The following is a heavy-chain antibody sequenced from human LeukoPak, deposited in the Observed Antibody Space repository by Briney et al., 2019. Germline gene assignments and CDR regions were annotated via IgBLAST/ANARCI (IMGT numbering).Heavy chain of an antibody. Sequence: GGSLRLSCAASGFTFSSYSMNWVRQAPGKGLEWVPYISSSSSTIYYADSVKGRFTISRDNAKNSLYLQMNSLRDEDTAVYYCARNDYGDYLPDYWGQGTLVTVSS. J-gene: IGHJ4*02. CDR2: ISSSSSTI. V-gene: IGHV3-48*02. D-gene: IGHD4-17*01. CDR1: GFTFSSYS. CDR3: ARNDYGDYLPDY.